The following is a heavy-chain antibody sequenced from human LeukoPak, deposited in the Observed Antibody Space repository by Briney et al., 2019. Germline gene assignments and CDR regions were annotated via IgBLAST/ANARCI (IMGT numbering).Heavy chain of an antibody. CDR1: GFTFSSYA. V-gene: IGHV4-39*07. CDR2: IYYSGST. J-gene: IGHJ5*02. CDR3: ARGRRKPETNRWFYP. D-gene: IGHD1-14*01. Sequence: PGGSLRLSCAASGFTFSSYAMSWVSQPPGKGLEWIGSIYYSGSTYYNPSLKSRVTISVDTSKNQFSLKLSSVTAADTDVYYCARGRRKPETNRWFYPWGQGTLVTVSS.